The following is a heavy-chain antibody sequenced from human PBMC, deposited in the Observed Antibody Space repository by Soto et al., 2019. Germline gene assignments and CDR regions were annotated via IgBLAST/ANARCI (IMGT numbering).Heavy chain of an antibody. J-gene: IGHJ4*02. CDR3: AAEGWWQLAFIFH. V-gene: IGHV1-58*01. Sequence: ASVKVSCKASGFTFTSSAVQWVRQARGQRLEWIGWIVVGSGNTNYAQKFQERGTITKDMSTSTAYMELSSLRSEDTAVYYCAAEGWWQLAFIFHWGQGTLVTVSS. CDR1: GFTFTSSA. D-gene: IGHD2-15*01. CDR2: IVVGSGNT.